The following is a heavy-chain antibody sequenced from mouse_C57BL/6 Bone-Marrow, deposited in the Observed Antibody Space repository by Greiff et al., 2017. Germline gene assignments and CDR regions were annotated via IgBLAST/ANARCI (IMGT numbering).Heavy chain of an antibody. CDR3: ARTAVVAEDY. D-gene: IGHD1-1*01. CDR1: GYTFTSYG. J-gene: IGHJ2*01. CDR2: IYPRSGNT. Sequence: QVQLQQSGAELARPGASVKLSCKASGYTFTSYGISWVKQRTGQGLEWIGEIYPRSGNTYYNEKFKGKATLTADKSSSTAYMELRSLTSEDSAVYFWARTAVVAEDYWGQGTTLTVSS. V-gene: IGHV1-81*01.